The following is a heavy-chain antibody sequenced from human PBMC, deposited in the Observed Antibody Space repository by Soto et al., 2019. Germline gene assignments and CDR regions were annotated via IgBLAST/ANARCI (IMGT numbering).Heavy chain of an antibody. CDR3: ARATLDWFLDL. CDR1: GGSGSSGTYY. D-gene: IGHD3-16*01. J-gene: IGHJ2*01. Sequence: QVQLQESGPGLVKPSETLSLSCTVSGGSGSSGTYYWSWMRQPPGKGLERIGYIYYTGSTNYNPSLNSRVTISVGTSKNQFSLKLNSVTAADTAVYYCARATLDWFLDLWGRGTLVTVSS. V-gene: IGHV4-61*01. CDR2: IYYTGST.